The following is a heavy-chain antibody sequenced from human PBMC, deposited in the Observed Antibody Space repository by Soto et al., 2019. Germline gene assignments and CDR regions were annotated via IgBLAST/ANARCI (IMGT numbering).Heavy chain of an antibody. Sequence: GGSLRLSCAASGFTFSSYDMHWVRQATGKGLEWVSAIGTAGDPYYPGSVKGRFTISRENAKNSLYLQMNSLRAGDTAVYYCARAFWSGYLGYYYGMDVWSQGTTVTVSS. J-gene: IGHJ6*02. V-gene: IGHV3-13*05. CDR2: IGTAGDP. CDR1: GFTFSSYD. D-gene: IGHD3-3*01. CDR3: ARAFWSGYLGYYYGMDV.